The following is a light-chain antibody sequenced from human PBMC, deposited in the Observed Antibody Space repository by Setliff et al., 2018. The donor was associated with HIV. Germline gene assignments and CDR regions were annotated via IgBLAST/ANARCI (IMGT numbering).Light chain of an antibody. V-gene: IGLV2-11*01. CDR2: DVS. CDR3: CSYAGSYTFV. CDR1: SSNVGGYNY. Sequence: SALTQPRSVSGSPGQSVTISCTGTSSNVGGYNYVSWYRQHPGKAPKLMIYDVSKRPSGVPDRFSGSKSGNTASLTISGLQAEDEADYYCCSYAGSYTFVFGTGTKVTVL. J-gene: IGLJ1*01.